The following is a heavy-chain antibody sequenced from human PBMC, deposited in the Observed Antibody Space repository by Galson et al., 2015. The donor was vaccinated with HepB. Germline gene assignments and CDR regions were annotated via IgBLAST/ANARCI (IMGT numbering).Heavy chain of an antibody. D-gene: IGHD3-16*02. CDR2: ISGSGDST. J-gene: IGHJ5*01. CDR3: AKDEYYDYVWGSYRANWFDP. V-gene: IGHV3-23*01. CDR1: GFTFSSYA. Sequence: SLRLSCAASGFTFSSYAMSWARQAPGKGLEWVSSISGSGDSTYYADSVKGRFTISRDNSKNTVYLQMNSLRDEDTAVYYCAKDEYYDYVWGSYRANWFDPWGQGTLVTVSS.